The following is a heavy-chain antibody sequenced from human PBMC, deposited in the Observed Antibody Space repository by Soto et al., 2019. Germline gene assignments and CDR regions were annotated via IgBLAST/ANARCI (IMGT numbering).Heavy chain of an antibody. D-gene: IGHD3-22*01. Sequence: SVKVSCKASGGTFSSYAISWVRQAPGQGLEWMGGIIPIFGTANYAQKFQGRVTITADKSTSTAYVELSSLRSEDTAVYYCARDRYDSSGPRSFDIWGQGTMVTVSS. V-gene: IGHV1-69*06. CDR3: ARDRYDSSGPRSFDI. J-gene: IGHJ3*02. CDR2: IIPIFGTA. CDR1: GGTFSSYA.